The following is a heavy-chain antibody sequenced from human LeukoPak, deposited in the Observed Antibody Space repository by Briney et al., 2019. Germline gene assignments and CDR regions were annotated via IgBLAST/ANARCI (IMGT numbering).Heavy chain of an antibody. Sequence: GGTLRLSCAASGFTFSSYGMSWVRQAPGKGLEWVSAISGSGGSTYYADSVKGRFTISRDNSKNTLYLQMNSLRAEDTAVYYCAKAFLGILTGRYYFDYWGQGTLVTVSS. CDR3: AKAFLGILTGRYYFDY. D-gene: IGHD3-9*01. J-gene: IGHJ4*02. CDR1: GFTFSSYG. V-gene: IGHV3-23*01. CDR2: ISGSGGST.